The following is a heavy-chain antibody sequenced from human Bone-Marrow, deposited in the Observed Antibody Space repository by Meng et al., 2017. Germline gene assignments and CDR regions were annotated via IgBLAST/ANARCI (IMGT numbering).Heavy chain of an antibody. J-gene: IGHJ3*02. Sequence: GESLKISCAASGFTFSSYWMSWVRQAPGKGLEWVANIKQDGSEKYYVDSVKGRFTISRDNAKNSLYLQMNSLRAEDTAVYYCVSQEDAFDIWGQGTMVTVSS. CDR3: VSQEDAFDI. V-gene: IGHV3-7*01. CDR2: IKQDGSEK. CDR1: GFTFSSYW.